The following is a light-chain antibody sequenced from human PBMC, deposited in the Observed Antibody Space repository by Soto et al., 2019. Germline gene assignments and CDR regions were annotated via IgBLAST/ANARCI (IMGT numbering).Light chain of an antibody. CDR3: SSYAGSDNYV. CDR1: SSDVGGYNY. Sequence: SALTQPPSPTGFPGQSVTISCTGTSSDVGGYNYVSWYQHHPGKAPTLMIYEVSKRPSGVPDRFSGSKSGNTASLTVSGLQAEDEADYYCSSYAGSDNYVFGTGTK. V-gene: IGLV2-8*01. J-gene: IGLJ1*01. CDR2: EVS.